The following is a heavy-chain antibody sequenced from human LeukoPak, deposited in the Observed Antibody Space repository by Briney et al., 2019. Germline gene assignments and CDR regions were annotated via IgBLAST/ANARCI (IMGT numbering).Heavy chain of an antibody. V-gene: IGHV3-23*01. J-gene: IGHJ6*03. D-gene: IGHD3-10*01. CDR2: ISGSGGST. CDR3: AKAPSYYGSGSLYYYMDV. CDR1: GFTFSSYA. Sequence: GGSLRLSCAASGFTFSSYAMSWVRQAPGKGLEWVSAISGSGGSTYYADSVKGRFTISRDNSKNTLYLQMNSLRAEDTAVYYCAKAPSYYGSGSLYYYMDVWGKGTTVTVSS.